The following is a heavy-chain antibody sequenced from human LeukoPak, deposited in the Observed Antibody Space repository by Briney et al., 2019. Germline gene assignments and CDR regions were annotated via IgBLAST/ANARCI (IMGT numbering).Heavy chain of an antibody. D-gene: IGHD3-16*01. CDR3: AISAWGEPIQDY. Sequence: GGSLRLSCEGSGFTFRDYQMSWIRQAPGKGLEWISYIHSNRETIYYADSAKGRFTISRDNAKNSLYLQMNSLRAEDTAVYYCAISAWGEPIQDYWGQGTLVTVSS. V-gene: IGHV3-11*01. J-gene: IGHJ4*02. CDR2: IHSNRETI. CDR1: GFTFRDYQ.